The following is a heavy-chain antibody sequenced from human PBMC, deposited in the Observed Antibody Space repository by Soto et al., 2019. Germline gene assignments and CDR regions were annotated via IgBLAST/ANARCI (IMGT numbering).Heavy chain of an antibody. D-gene: IGHD4-4*01. J-gene: IGHJ4*02. CDR3: PRAMTTVTALHY. Sequence: QLQLQESGSGLVKPSQTLSLTCAVSGGSISSGGYSWSWIRQPPGKGLESIGYIYHSGSTYYNPSRYSRVTISVDRSKIQSSLKLSSAPAADTAVYSCPRAMTTVTALHYRGQATLVTVSS. CDR1: GGSISSGGYS. V-gene: IGHV4-30-2*01. CDR2: IYHSGST.